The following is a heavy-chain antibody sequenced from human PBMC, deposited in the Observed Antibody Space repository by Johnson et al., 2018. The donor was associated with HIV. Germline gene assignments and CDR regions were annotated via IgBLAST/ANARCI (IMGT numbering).Heavy chain of an antibody. CDR1: GFTFDDYA. Sequence: VQLVESGGGLVQPGRSLRLSCAASGFTFDDYAMHWVRQAPGKGLEWVSGISWNGGSTGYADSVKGRFTISRDNANNSLSLQMSGLRADDTAVYYCVRETRDDAFDIWGQGTMVTVSS. D-gene: IGHD4-11*01. CDR2: ISWNGGST. V-gene: IGHV3-9*01. J-gene: IGHJ3*02. CDR3: VRETRDDAFDI.